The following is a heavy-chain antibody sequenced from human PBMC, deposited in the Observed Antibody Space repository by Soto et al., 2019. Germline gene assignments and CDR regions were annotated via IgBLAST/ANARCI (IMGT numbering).Heavy chain of an antibody. V-gene: IGHV4-34*01. CDR2: INHSGST. CDR3: ARVSRGYYDF. J-gene: IGHJ4*02. Sequence: SETLSLTCAVYGGSFNNYFWTWIRQPPGKGLEWIGEINHSGSTRYNPSHGSRISISVDTSKKQFSLKLSSVTAAATAVYYCARVSRGYYDFWGEGTLVTVSS. CDR1: GGSFNNYF.